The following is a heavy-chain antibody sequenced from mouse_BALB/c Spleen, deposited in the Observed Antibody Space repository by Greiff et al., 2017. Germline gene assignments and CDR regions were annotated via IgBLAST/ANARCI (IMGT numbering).Heavy chain of an antibody. V-gene: IGHV5-6-5*01. D-gene: IGHD1-1*01. CDR3: ARGYGSRGAWFAY. Sequence: EVMLVESGGGLVKPGGSLKLSCAASGFTFSSYAMSWVRQTPEKRLEWVASISSCGSTYYPDSVKGRFTISRDNARNILYLQMSSLRSEDTAMYYCARGYGSRGAWFAYWGQGTLVTVSA. CDR2: ISSCGST. CDR1: GFTFSSYA. J-gene: IGHJ3*01.